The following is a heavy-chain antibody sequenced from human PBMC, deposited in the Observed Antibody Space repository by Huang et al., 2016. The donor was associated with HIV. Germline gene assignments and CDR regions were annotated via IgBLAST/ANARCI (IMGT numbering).Heavy chain of an antibody. J-gene: IGHJ4*02. Sequence: QLQLQESGPGLVKPSETLSLTCTVSGDSISGRSYYWGWIRQPPVKGLEWICGIYYSGRTHSNPSLSMRITISVDTSKNQFSLKLSSVTAADTAVYYCARHAIRYDFWSGYFHYWGQGTLVTVSS. CDR1: GDSISGRSYY. D-gene: IGHD3-3*01. CDR3: ARHAIRYDFWSGYFHY. V-gene: IGHV4-39*01. CDR2: IYYSGRT.